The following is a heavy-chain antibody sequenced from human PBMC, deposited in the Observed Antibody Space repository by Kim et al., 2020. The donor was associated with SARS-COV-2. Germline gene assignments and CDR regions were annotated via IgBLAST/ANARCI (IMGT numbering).Heavy chain of an antibody. D-gene: IGHD3-10*01. J-gene: IGHJ5*02. V-gene: IGHV4-34*01. CDR2: INHSGST. CDR1: GGSFSGYY. Sequence: SETLSLTCAVYGGSFSGYYWSWIRQPPGKGLEWIGEINHSGSTNYNPSLKSRVTISVDTSKNQFSLKLSSVTAADTAVYYCARAAKQTMVRGVIVWFDPWGQGTLVTVSS. CDR3: ARAAKQTMVRGVIVWFDP.